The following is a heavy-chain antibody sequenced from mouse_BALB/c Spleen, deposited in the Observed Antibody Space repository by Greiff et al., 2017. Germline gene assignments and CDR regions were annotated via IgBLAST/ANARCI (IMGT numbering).Heavy chain of an antibody. Sequence: EVKLVESGPELVKPGASVKISCKASGYTFTDYNMHWVKQSHGKSLEWIGYIYPYNGGTGYNQKFKSKATLTVDNSSSTAYMELRSLTSEDSAVYYCARVGYYRYEGYFDYWGQGTTLTVSS. CDR1: GYTFTDYN. J-gene: IGHJ2*01. V-gene: IGHV1S29*02. CDR2: IYPYNGGT. CDR3: ARVGYYRYEGYFDY. D-gene: IGHD2-14*01.